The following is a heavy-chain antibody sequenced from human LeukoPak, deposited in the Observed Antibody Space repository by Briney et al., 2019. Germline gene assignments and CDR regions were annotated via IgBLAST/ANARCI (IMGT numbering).Heavy chain of an antibody. D-gene: IGHD1-26*01. CDR2: ISYDGSNE. Sequence: PGGSLRLSCAASGFAFSSYGMHWVRQAPGKGLEWVAVISYDGSNEYYADSVKGRFTISRDNSKNTLYLQMNSLRAEDTAVYYCARDGSQDYWYFDLWGRGTLVTVSS. CDR1: GFAFSSYG. J-gene: IGHJ2*01. V-gene: IGHV3-30*03. CDR3: ARDGSQDYWYFDL.